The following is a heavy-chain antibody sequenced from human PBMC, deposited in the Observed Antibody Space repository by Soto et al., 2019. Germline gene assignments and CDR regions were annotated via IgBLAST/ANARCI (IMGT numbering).Heavy chain of an antibody. V-gene: IGHV4-39*01. D-gene: IGHD6-19*01. CDR2: THYSGST. CDR1: GGSMSRSRFH. CDR3: ARHGDSSGWYSNYYYYYGMDV. J-gene: IGHJ6*02. Sequence: SETLSLTCNVSGGSMSRSRFHWAWIRQTSGKGLEWIGSTHYSGSTYYNPSLRRRLTISVDTSRTQFSLKLSSVTAADTAVYYCARHGDSSGWYSNYYYYYGMDVWGQGTTVT.